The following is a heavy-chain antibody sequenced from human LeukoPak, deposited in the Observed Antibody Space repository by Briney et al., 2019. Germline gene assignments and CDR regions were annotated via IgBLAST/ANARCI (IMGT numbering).Heavy chain of an antibody. D-gene: IGHD3-9*01. J-gene: IGHJ4*02. CDR1: GFTFSNAW. V-gene: IGHV3-74*01. CDR3: ARSGTGYVFDY. CDR2: INSDGSST. Sequence: GGSLRLSCAASGFTFSNAWMHWVRQAPGKGLVWVSRINSDGSSTSYADSVKGRFTISRDNAKNTLYLQMNSLRAEDTAVYYCARSGTGYVFDYWGQGTLVTVSS.